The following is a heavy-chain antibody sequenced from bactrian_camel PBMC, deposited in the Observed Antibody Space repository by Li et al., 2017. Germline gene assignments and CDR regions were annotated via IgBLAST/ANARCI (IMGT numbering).Heavy chain of an antibody. CDR3: AKAGDSLLYLAEPTYNY. CDR1: GHTDSIDSLIT. J-gene: IGHJ4*01. CDR2: IDRDGTT. Sequence: VQLVESGGDSVQAGGTLRLSCVASGHTDSIDSLITMGWLRQAPGKEREGVAVIDRDGTTAYADSVKGRFTISRDNAKNTLYLQLNSLKTEDTAMYYCAKAGDSLLYLAEPTYNYWGQGTQVTVS. V-gene: IGHV3S53*01. D-gene: IGHD2*01.